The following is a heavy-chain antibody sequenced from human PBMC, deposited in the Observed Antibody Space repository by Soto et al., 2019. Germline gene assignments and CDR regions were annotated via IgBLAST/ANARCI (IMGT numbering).Heavy chain of an antibody. J-gene: IGHJ4*02. CDR2: IYYSGST. CDR1: GGSISSSSYY. Sequence: QLQLQESGPGLVKPSETLSLTCTVSGGSISSSSYYWGWIRQPPGKGLEWIGSIYYSGSTYYNPSLKSRVTISVDTSKNQFSLKLSSVTAADTAVYYCARHLPGQWLVGYFDYWGQGTLVTVSS. V-gene: IGHV4-39*01. D-gene: IGHD6-19*01. CDR3: ARHLPGQWLVGYFDY.